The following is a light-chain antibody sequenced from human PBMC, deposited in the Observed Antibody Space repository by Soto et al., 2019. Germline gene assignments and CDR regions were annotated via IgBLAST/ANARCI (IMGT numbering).Light chain of an antibody. J-gene: IGKJ1*01. CDR3: QQYGSSPPFT. CDR2: DAS. V-gene: IGKV3-20*01. CDR1: QSVRTY. Sequence: VVLTQSPVPLSLSPWEIATLSCRASQSVRTYLAWYQVKPGQAPRLLLYDASRRASGVPAGFSGSGSGTDFTLTISRLEPEDFAVYYCQQYGSSPPFTFGQGTKVDIK.